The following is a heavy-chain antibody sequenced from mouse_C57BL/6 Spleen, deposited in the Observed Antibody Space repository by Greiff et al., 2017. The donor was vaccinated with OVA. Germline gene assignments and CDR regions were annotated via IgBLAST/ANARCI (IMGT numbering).Heavy chain of an antibody. CDR2: IDPSDSYT. V-gene: IGHV1-50*01. CDR1: GYTFTSYW. Sequence: VQLQQPGAELVKPGASVKLSCKASGYTFTSYWMQWVKQRPGQGLEWIGEIDPSDSYTNYNQKFKGKATLTVDTSSSTAYMQLSSLTSEDSAVYYCARWSSYAMDYWGQGTSVTVSS. J-gene: IGHJ4*01. CDR3: ARWSSYAMDY.